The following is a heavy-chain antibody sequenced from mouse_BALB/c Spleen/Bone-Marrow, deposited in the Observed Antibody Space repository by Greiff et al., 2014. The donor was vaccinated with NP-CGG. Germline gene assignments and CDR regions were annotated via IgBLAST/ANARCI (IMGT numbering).Heavy chain of an antibody. J-gene: IGHJ2*01. Sequence: QVQLQQSGAELVRPGTSVKVSCKASGYAFTNYLIEWVKQRPGQGLEWIGMINPGSGGTNYNEKFKGKATLTADKSSSTAYMQLSSVTSDDSAVYFCARRDDSYFDYWGQGTTLTVSS. CDR1: GYAFTNYL. CDR3: ARRDDSYFDY. D-gene: IGHD2-12*01. V-gene: IGHV1-54*01. CDR2: INPGSGGT.